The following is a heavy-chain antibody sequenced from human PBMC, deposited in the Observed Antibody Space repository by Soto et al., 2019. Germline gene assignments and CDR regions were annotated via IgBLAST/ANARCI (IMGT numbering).Heavy chain of an antibody. CDR2: INQDGSET. D-gene: IGHD2-2*01. CDR1: GFTFTNYW. J-gene: IGHJ5*02. CDR3: ARGGCSTTRRLAASGP. Sequence: GGSLRLSCAASGFTFTNYWMSWVCQAPGKGLEWVANINQDGSETYYVDSVKGRFTISRDNARNSLSLQMNSLRAEDTAVYYCARGGCSTTRRLAASGPWGQGTLVTVSS. V-gene: IGHV3-7*04.